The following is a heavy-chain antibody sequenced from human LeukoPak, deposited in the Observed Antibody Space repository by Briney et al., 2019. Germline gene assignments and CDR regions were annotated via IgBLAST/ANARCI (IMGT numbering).Heavy chain of an antibody. Sequence: PGGSLRLSCAASGFTFSSYDMSWVRQAPGKGVEWVSAISGSGGSTYYADSVMSRSTNSRDNSKNTLYLQMSGLRAEDTAVYYCATTGELALGYFGYWGQGTLVTVAS. V-gene: IGHV3-23*01. CDR3: ATTGELALGYFGY. CDR1: GFTFSSYD. CDR2: ISGSGGST. J-gene: IGHJ4*02. D-gene: IGHD1-26*01.